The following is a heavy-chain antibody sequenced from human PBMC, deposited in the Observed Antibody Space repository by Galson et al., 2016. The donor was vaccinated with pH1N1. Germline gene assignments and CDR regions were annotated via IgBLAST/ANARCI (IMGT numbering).Heavy chain of an antibody. CDR1: GGSFSGFH. CDR3: AKAAVGTYYDYYYTDV. Sequence: ETLSLTCAVSGGSFSGFHWSWIRQSPGKGLEWIGEISPSGRTNYNPSLKSRVTISVDTSKKQLSLRLNPVTAADTAVYYCAKAAVGTYYDYYYTDVWGKGTTVTVSS. CDR2: ISPSGRT. J-gene: IGHJ6*03. V-gene: IGHV4-34*01. D-gene: IGHD3-16*01.